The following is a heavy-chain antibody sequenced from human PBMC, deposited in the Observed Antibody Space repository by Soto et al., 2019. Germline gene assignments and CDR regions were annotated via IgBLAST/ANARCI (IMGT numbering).Heavy chain of an antibody. Sequence: QVQLVQSGAEVKKPGASVKVSCKASGYTFTGYYMHWVRQAPGQGLEWMGWINPNSGGTNYPQRFHGWVVMTRDTSISTAYMELSRLGCDDTAVDCCARAKQWRNSWYFVLWGRGTLVTVCS. CDR3: ARAKQWRNSWYFVL. D-gene: IGHD6-19*01. CDR1: GYTFTGYY. J-gene: IGHJ2*01. V-gene: IGHV1-2*04. CDR2: INPNSGGT.